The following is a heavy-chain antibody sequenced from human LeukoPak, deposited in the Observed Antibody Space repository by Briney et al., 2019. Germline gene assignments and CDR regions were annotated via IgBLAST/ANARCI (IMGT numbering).Heavy chain of an antibody. V-gene: IGHV1-2*02. J-gene: IGHJ4*02. CDR3: ARAPRGGSSGYDY. Sequence: GASVKVSCKASGYTFTGYYMHWVRQAPGQGLEWMGWINPNSGGTNYAQKFQGRVTMTRDTSISTAYMELSRLRSDDTAVYYCARAPRGGSSGYDYWGQGTLVTVSS. CDR2: INPNSGGT. CDR1: GYTFTGYY. D-gene: IGHD3-22*01.